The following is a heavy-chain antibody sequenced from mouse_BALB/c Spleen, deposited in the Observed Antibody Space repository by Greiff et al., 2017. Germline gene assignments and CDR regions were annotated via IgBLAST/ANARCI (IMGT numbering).Heavy chain of an antibody. J-gene: IGHJ3*01. CDR2: IYPGNSDT. D-gene: IGHD2-3*01. CDR3: TRSRDGYRGGFAY. V-gene: IGHV1-5*01. CDR1: GYSFTSYW. Sequence: EVQLQQSGTVLARPGASVKMSCKASGYSFTSYWMHWVKQRPGQGLEWIGAIYPGNSDTSYNQKFKGKAKLTAVTSASTAYMELSSLTNEDSAVYYCTRSRDGYRGGFAYWGQGTLVTVSA.